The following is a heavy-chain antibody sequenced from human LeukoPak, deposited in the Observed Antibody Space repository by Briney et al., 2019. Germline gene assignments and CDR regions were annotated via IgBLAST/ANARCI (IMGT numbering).Heavy chain of an antibody. V-gene: IGHV4-34*01. J-gene: IGHJ4*02. CDR1: GGSFSGYY. D-gene: IGHD6-13*01. CDR3: ARGFSSSNSTTQFDY. Sequence: ASETLSPTCAVYGGSFSGYYWSWIRQPPGKGLEWIGEINHSGSTNYNPSLKSRVTLSVDTSKNQFSLKLSSVTAADTAVYYCARGFSSSNSTTQFDYWGQGTLVTVSS. CDR2: INHSGST.